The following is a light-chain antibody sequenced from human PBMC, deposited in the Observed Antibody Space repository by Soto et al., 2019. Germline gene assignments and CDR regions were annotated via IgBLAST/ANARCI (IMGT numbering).Light chain of an antibody. CDR1: SSNIGAGYD. CDR2: ADN. J-gene: IGLJ2*01. CDR3: QSYDTSLSGVI. Sequence: QSVLTQPPSVSGAPGQRVTISCTGSSSNIGAGYDVHWYQQVPGAAPRLLIYADNNRPSGVPDRFSASKSGTSASLAITGLQGEDEANYYCQSYDTSLSGVIFGAGTKLTVL. V-gene: IGLV1-40*01.